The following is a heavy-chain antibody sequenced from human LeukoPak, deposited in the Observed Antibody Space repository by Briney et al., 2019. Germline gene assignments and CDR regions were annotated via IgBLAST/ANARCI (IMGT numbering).Heavy chain of an antibody. Sequence: SVKVSCKASGGTFSSYAISWVRQAPGKGLEWMGGIIPIFGTANYAQKFQGRVTITADESTSTAYMELSSLRSEDTAVYYCAREIYDYAWGSYRPYYFDYWGQGTLVTVSS. CDR3: AREIYDYAWGSYRPYYFDY. CDR2: IIPIFGTA. J-gene: IGHJ4*02. D-gene: IGHD3-16*02. CDR1: GGTFSSYA. V-gene: IGHV1-69*13.